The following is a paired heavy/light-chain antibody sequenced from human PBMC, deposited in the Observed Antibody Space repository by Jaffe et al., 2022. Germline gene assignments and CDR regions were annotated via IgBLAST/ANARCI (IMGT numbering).Heavy chain of an antibody. CDR3: TTGGEVGPTGLYRY. D-gene: IGHD1-26*01. CDR2: IKSKTDGGTT. J-gene: IGHJ4*02. V-gene: IGHV3-15*01. Sequence: EVHLVESGGGLVKPGGSLRLSCAASGFTFSNAWMSWVRQAPGKGLEWVGRIKSKTDGGTTDYAAPVKDRFTISRDDSKNTLYLQMNSLKIEDTAVYYCTTGGEVGPTGLYRYWGQGTLVTVSS. CDR1: GFTFSNAW.
Light chain of an antibody. Sequence: QAVVTQEPSLTVSPGGTVTLTCGSSTGAVTSGHYPYWFQQKPGQAPKTLIYDTTNKHSWTPARFSGSLLGGKAALTLSGAQPEDEAEYYCLLSYTGAGSVVFGGGTKLTVL. CDR1: TGAVTSGHY. J-gene: IGLJ2*01. CDR3: LLSYTGAGSVV. V-gene: IGLV7-46*01. CDR2: DTT.